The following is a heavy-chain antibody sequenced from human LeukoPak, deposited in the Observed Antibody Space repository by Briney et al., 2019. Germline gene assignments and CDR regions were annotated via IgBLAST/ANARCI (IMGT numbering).Heavy chain of an antibody. CDR1: GGPISSYY. D-gene: IGHD2-8*01. CDR2: IYYSGST. V-gene: IGHV4-59*01. J-gene: IGHJ4*02. CDR3: ARGGRGVDYFDY. Sequence: SETLSLTCTVSGGPISSYYWSWIRQPPGKGLEWIGYIYYSGSTNYNPSLKSRVTISVDTSKNQFSLKLSSVTAADTAVYYCARGGRGVDYFDYWGQGTLVTVSS.